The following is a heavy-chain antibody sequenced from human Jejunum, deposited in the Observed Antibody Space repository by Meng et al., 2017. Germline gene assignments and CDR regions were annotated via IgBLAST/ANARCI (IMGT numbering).Heavy chain of an antibody. V-gene: IGHV4-4*02. D-gene: IGHD3-16*01. J-gene: IGHJ4*02. CDR1: GDSSSSTSW. CDR3: ARGVGDIRFGFDY. Sequence: QVQLREAGPGLVKASGSPSLTCKGSGDSSSSTSWWDWLRQPPGKGLEWIGEIYHSGRSHFIPSLKSRVSISLDESKNQFSLTLNSVTAADTAVYYCARGVGDIRFGFDYWGQGILVTVSS. CDR2: IYHSGRS.